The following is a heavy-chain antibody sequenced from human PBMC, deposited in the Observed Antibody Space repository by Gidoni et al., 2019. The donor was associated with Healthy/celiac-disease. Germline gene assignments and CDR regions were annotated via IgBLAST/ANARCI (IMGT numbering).Heavy chain of an antibody. V-gene: IGHV3-66*01. J-gene: IGHJ4*02. Sequence: EVQLVESGGGLVQPGGSLRLSCAASGFTVSSNYMSWVRQAPGKGVEWVSVIYSGGSTYYADSVKGRFTISRDNSKNTLYLQMTSLRAEVTAVYYCARVPSSGWQLDYWGQGTLVTVSS. CDR3: ARVPSSGWQLDY. CDR2: IYSGGST. D-gene: IGHD6-19*01. CDR1: GFTVSSNY.